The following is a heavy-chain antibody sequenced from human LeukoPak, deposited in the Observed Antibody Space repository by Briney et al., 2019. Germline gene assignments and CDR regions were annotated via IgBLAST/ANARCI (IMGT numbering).Heavy chain of an antibody. CDR2: IYYSGST. CDR3: AREYSNYGFMDV. Sequence: KTGGSLRLSCAASGFTFSKHWMSWVRQAPGKGLEWIGYIYYSGSTNYNPSLKSRVTISVDTSKNQFSLKLSSVTTADTAVYYCAREYSNYGFMDVWGKGTTVTVSS. J-gene: IGHJ6*03. D-gene: IGHD4-11*01. CDR1: GFTFSKHW. V-gene: IGHV4-59*11.